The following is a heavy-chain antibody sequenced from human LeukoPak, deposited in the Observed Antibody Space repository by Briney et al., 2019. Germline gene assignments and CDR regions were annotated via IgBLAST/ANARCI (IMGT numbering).Heavy chain of an antibody. CDR3: AREAVVGQQLAYWYFDL. CDR1: GFTFSSYA. CDR2: ISYDGSNK. V-gene: IGHV3-30-3*01. J-gene: IGHJ2*01. Sequence: GGSLRLSCAASGFTFSSYAMHWVRQAPGKGLEWVAVISYDGSNKYYADSVKGRFTISRDNSKNTLYLQMNSLRAEDTAVYYCAREAVVGQQLAYWYFDLWGRGTLVTVSS. D-gene: IGHD6-13*01.